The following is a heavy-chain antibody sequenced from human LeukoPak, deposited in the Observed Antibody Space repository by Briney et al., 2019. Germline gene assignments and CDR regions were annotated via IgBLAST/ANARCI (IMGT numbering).Heavy chain of an antibody. CDR3: AKLRSGGPAAGNH. CDR1: GFTFSSYG. Sequence: QPGRSLRLSCAASGFTFSSYGMHWVRQAPGKGLEWVSLISGSDDSTYYADSVKGRFTISRDNSKNAVYLQMNSLRAEDTAVYYCAKLRSGGPAAGNHWGQGTLVTVSP. J-gene: IGHJ5*02. V-gene: IGHV3-23*01. CDR2: ISGSDDST. D-gene: IGHD6-13*01.